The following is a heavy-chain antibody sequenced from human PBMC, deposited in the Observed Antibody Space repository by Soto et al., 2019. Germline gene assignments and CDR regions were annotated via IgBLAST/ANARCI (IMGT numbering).Heavy chain of an antibody. Sequence: QTLPLTCATSGDKVSSNSAAWNWIRQSPSRGLEWLGRTYYRSKWYNDYAVSVKSRITINPDTSKNQFSLQLNSVTPEDMAVYYCAREGLVVVAAAPYYYMDVWGKGTTVTVS. CDR3: AREGLVVVAAAPYYYMDV. D-gene: IGHD2-15*01. J-gene: IGHJ6*03. CDR2: TYYRSKWYN. CDR1: GDKVSSNSAA. V-gene: IGHV6-1*01.